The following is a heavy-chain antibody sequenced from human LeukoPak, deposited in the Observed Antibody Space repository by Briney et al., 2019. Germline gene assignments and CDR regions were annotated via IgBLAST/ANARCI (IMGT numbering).Heavy chain of an antibody. V-gene: IGHV1-18*01. CDR1: GYTFTTYG. J-gene: IGHJ6*03. CDR2: ISGYNDNT. D-gene: IGHD3-10*01. Sequence: ASVKVSCKASGYTFTTYGISWVRQAPGQGLEWMGWISGYNDNTNYAQKFQGRVTMTTDTSTSTVYMELRSLRSDDTAVYYCAREPRINLYENYMDVGGKGTTVTISS. CDR3: AREPRINLYENYMDV.